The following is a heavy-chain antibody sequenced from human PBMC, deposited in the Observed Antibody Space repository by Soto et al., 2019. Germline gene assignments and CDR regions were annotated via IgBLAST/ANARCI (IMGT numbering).Heavy chain of an antibody. CDR2: IYHSGST. J-gene: IGHJ6*02. Sequence: PSETLSLTCAVSGGSISSSNWWSWVRQPPGKGLEWIGEIYHSGSTNYNPSLKSRVTISVDKSKNQFSLKLSSVTAADTAVYYCARAGHCSGGSCLTYYYYYGMDVWGQGTTVTV. CDR3: ARAGHCSGGSCLTYYYYYGMDV. D-gene: IGHD2-15*01. V-gene: IGHV4-4*02. CDR1: GGSISSSNW.